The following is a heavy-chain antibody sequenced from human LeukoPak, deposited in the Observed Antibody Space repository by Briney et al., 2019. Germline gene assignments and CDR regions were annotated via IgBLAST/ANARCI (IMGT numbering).Heavy chain of an antibody. CDR1: GGSFSGYY. D-gene: IGHD6-19*01. CDR3: ARRYSSGFYYFDY. J-gene: IGHJ4*02. Sequence: SETLSLTCSVYGGSFSGYYWTWIRQPPGKGLEWIGEIDHSESANHSPSLKSRLTMSVDTSKSQFPLRLNSVTAADTATYYCARRYSSGFYYFDYWGQGALVTVSS. CDR2: IDHSESA. V-gene: IGHV4-34*01.